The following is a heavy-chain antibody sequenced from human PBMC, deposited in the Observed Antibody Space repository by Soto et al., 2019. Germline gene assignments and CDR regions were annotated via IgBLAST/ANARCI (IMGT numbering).Heavy chain of an antibody. V-gene: IGHV3-64D*08. CDR2: ISSNGGST. CDR3: VKCPYDFWSGYYFVAGAYYFDY. Sequence: PGGSLRLSCSASGFTFSSYAMHWVRQAPGKGLEYVSAISSNGGSTYYADSVKGRFTISRDNSKNTLYLQMSSLRAEDTAVYYCVKCPYDFWSGYYFVAGAYYFDYWGQGTLVTVSS. J-gene: IGHJ4*02. CDR1: GFTFSSYA. D-gene: IGHD3-3*01.